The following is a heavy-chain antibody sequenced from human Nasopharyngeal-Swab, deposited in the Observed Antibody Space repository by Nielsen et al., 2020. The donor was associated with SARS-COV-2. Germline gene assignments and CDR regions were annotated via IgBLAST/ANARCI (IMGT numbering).Heavy chain of an antibody. V-gene: IGHV3-7*01. Sequence: GGSLRLSCAASGFTFSSYWMTWVRQAPGKGLECVANIKQDGSEKYYVDSVKGRFSTSRDNTKNSLYLQMNSLRAEDTAVYYCARGGGWYGFDYWGQGTLVTVSS. CDR1: GFTFSSYW. CDR3: ARGGGWYGFDY. CDR2: IKQDGSEK. D-gene: IGHD6-19*01. J-gene: IGHJ4*02.